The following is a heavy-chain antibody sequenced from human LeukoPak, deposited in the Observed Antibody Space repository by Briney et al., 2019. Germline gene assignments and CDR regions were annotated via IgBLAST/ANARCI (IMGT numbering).Heavy chain of an antibody. J-gene: IGHJ4*02. CDR2: IYTTGST. V-gene: IGHV4-4*07. CDR1: GDSISSYY. Sequence: PSETLSLTCTVSGDSISSYYWSWIRQPAGKGLEWIGRIYTTGSTNYNPSLKSRVTISVDTSKNQFSLRLRSVTAADTAVYYCARADYGGNSGFLGLFDSWGQGTLVTVSS. CDR3: ARADYGGNSGFLGLFDS. D-gene: IGHD4-23*01.